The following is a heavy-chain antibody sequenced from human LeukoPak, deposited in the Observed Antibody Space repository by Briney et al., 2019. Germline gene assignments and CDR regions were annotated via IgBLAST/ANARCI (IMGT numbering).Heavy chain of an antibody. Sequence: GGSLRLSCAASGFTFSSYGMHWVRQAPGKGLEWVAVMPYDGSNKCYADSVKGRFTISRDNSKNTLYLQMNSLRAEDTAVYYCASGYSGYDPPDYWGQGTLVTVSS. CDR1: GFTFSSYG. CDR2: MPYDGSNK. V-gene: IGHV3-30*03. CDR3: ASGYSGYDPPDY. J-gene: IGHJ4*02. D-gene: IGHD5-12*01.